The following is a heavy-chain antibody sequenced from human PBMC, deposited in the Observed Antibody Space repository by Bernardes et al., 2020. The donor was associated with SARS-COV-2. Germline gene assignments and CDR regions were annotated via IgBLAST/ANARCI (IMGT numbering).Heavy chain of an antibody. Sequence: GGCLRRSCTTPRITFSSFWVHWGRPSPRKGVVWGPRITPDGRNKDYAASVKGRFTISRDNAKNTVYLQMNSLRVEDTAVYYCATGGFGGSAPGMDAWGQGTTVTVSS. CDR3: ATGGFGGSAPGMDA. CDR2: ITPDGRNK. V-gene: IGHV3-74*01. D-gene: IGHD5-12*01. J-gene: IGHJ6*02. CDR1: RITFSSFW.